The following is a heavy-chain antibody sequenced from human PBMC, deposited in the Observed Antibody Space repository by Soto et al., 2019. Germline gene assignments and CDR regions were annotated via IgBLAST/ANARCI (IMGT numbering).Heavy chain of an antibody. J-gene: IGHJ4*02. Sequence: SETLSLTCAVYGGSFSGYYWSWIRQPPGKGLEWIGEINHSGSTNYNPSLKSRVTISVDTSKNQFSLKLSSVTAADTAVYYCAREEYPLDYWGQGTLVTVS. D-gene: IGHD2-2*01. CDR1: GGSFSGYY. CDR2: INHSGST. V-gene: IGHV4-34*01. CDR3: AREEYPLDY.